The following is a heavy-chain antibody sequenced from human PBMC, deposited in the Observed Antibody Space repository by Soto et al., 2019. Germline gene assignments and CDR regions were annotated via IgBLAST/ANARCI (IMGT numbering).Heavy chain of an antibody. CDR2: IYYSGST. CDR1: GGSVSGGSYY. V-gene: IGHV4-61*01. Sequence: QVQLQESGPGLVKPSETLSLTCTVSGGSVSGGSYYWSWIRQPPGKGLEWIGYIYYSGSTNYNPSLKSRVTISVDTSKNQFSLKLSSVTAADTAVYYCARDTGDSSGWYKDYWGQGTLVTVSS. J-gene: IGHJ4*02. CDR3: ARDTGDSSGWYKDY. D-gene: IGHD6-19*01.